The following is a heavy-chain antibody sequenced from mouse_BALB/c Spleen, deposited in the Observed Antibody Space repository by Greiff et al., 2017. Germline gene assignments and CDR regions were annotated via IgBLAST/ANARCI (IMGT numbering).Heavy chain of an antibody. CDR3: ARMGYGNYYYAMDY. J-gene: IGHJ4*01. CDR2: IWWNDNK. CDR1: GFSLSTYGIG. V-gene: IGHV8-11*01. Sequence: QVTLKVSGPGILQPSQTLSLTCSFSGFSLSTYGIGVGWIRQPSGKGLEWLAHIWWNDNKYYNTALKSRLTISKDTSNNQVFLKIASVDTADTATYYCARMGYGNYYYAMDYWGQGTSVTVSS. D-gene: IGHD2-10*02.